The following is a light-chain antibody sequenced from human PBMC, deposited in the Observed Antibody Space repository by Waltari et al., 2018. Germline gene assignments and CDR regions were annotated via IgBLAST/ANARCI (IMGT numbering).Light chain of an antibody. CDR2: NDN. CDR3: GAWDSSLSAVV. V-gene: IGLV1-44*01. CDR1: GSNIGINT. J-gene: IGLJ2*01. Sequence: QSVLTQPPSASGTPGQRVTISCSGSGSNIGINTVNWYQQLPGTAPKLLIYNDNQRPSGVPDRFSGSKSGTSATLGITGLQTGDEADFYCGAWDSSLSAVVFGGGTRLTVL.